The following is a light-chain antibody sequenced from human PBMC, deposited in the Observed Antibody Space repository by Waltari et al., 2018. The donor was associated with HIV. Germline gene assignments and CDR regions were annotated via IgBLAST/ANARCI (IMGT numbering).Light chain of an antibody. CDR1: QNISTW. Sequence: DIQLTQSPSTLSASVGDRVNITCRASQNISTWLAWYQQRPGKAPKLLIYKASTLESGVPPRFRGSGSGTDFTLTISSLQPEDFATYYCQQLDDYPLAFGGGTEVEIK. V-gene: IGKV1-5*03. CDR3: QQLDDYPLA. J-gene: IGKJ4*01. CDR2: KAS.